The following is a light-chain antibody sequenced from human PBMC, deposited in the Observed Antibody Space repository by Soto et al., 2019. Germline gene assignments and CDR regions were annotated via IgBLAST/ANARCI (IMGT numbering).Light chain of an antibody. J-gene: IGKJ1*01. CDR2: DAF. CDR3: QQYKT. Sequence: NVLTPSPGTLVFSSGERANPSCRASQSVSTSYVAWYQQKFGQAPRLLIYDAFSRATGIPDRFSASGSGTDFTLTISRLEPEDSAVYYCQQYKTFGQGTKVDIK. CDR1: QSVSTSY. V-gene: IGKV3-20*01.